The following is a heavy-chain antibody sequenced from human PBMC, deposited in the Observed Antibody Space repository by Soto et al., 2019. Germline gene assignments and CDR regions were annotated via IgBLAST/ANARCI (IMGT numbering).Heavy chain of an antibody. CDR2: ISPYTGDT. D-gene: IGHD3-16*01. CDR3: AMVDNYVTPTPPDV. Sequence: QVQLVQSGDEMKKPGASVRVSCKASGYIFVNYGIAWVRQAPGQGLEWMGWISPYTGDTHSASKVQGRLTMTTDTSTSTVYMDLGSLTSDDTAVYYCAMVDNYVTPTPPDVWGQGTTVTVSS. V-gene: IGHV1-18*01. J-gene: IGHJ6*02. CDR1: GYIFVNYG.